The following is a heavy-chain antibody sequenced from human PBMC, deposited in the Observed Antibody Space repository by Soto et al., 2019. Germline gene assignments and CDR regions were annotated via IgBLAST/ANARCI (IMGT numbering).Heavy chain of an antibody. D-gene: IGHD6-19*01. CDR1: GFTFSDYY. J-gene: IGHJ4*02. CDR2: VRNKINSYTT. CDR3: SGEGLLATPSYADY. Sequence: EVQLVESGGGLVQPEGSLRLSCTASGFTFSDYYMDWFRQAPGKGLEWVGRVRNKINSYTTGYAAAVRGRFTVSRDDSSNSLYLKKNSLQAGDAAMYYGSGEGLLATPSYADYWGLGPLATVSS. V-gene: IGHV3-72*01.